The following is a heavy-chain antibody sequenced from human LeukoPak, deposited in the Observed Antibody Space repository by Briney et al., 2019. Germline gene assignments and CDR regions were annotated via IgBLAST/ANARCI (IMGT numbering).Heavy chain of an antibody. Sequence: GGSLRLSCAASGFRFSGYGMHWVRQAPGKGLEWVAVISYDGSNKYYADSVKGRFTISRDNSKNTLYLQMNSLRAEDTAVYYCAKDHTAFSEYYFDYWGQGTLVTVSS. J-gene: IGHJ4*02. CDR3: AKDHTAFSEYYFDY. V-gene: IGHV3-30*18. D-gene: IGHD2/OR15-2a*01. CDR2: ISYDGSNK. CDR1: GFRFSGYG.